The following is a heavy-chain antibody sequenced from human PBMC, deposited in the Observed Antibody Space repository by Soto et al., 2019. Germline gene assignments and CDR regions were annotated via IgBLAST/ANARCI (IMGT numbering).Heavy chain of an antibody. CDR3: ARHEWEGVVAVDY. D-gene: IGHD2-15*01. J-gene: IGHJ4*02. V-gene: IGHV4-39*01. CDR1: GGSISSSSYY. Sequence: QLQLQESGPGLVKPSETLSLTCTVSGGSISSSSYYWGWIRQPPGKGLEWIGSIYYSGSTYYNPSLKSRVTISVDTSKNQFSLKLSSVTAADTAVYYCARHEWEGVVAVDYWGQGTLVTVSS. CDR2: IYYSGST.